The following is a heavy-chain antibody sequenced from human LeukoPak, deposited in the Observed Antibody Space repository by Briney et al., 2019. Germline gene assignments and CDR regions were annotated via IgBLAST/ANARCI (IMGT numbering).Heavy chain of an antibody. CDR3: ARHMTMVLTGGHDDALDV. Sequence: SETLSLTCAVSDYSISSGYFWGWIRQPPGKGLEWIASIHHSGSSYSNPSLKSRITISVDTSKNQFSLKLSSVTAADTALYYCARHMTMVLTGGHDDALDVWGQGTMVTVSS. J-gene: IGHJ3*01. V-gene: IGHV4-38-2*01. CDR1: DYSISSGYF. CDR2: IHHSGSS. D-gene: IGHD4/OR15-4a*01.